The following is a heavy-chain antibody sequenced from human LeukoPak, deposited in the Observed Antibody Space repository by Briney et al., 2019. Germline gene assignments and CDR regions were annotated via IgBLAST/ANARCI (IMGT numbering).Heavy chain of an antibody. V-gene: IGHV4-59*12. CDR1: GGSLSGYY. J-gene: IGHJ3*01. CDR2: IYYSGST. D-gene: IGHD3-10*01. CDR3: AKSNGYGLVDS. Sequence: SETLSLTCAVYGGSLSGYYWSWIRQPPGKGLEWIGYIYYSGSTNYNPSLKSRVTISVDTSKNQFSLKLNSVTAADTAVYYCAKSNGYGLVDSWGEGRMVTVS.